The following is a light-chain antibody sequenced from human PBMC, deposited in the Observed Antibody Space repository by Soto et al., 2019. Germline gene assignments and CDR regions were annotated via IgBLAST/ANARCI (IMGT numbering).Light chain of an antibody. CDR2: DAS. CDR1: QNIDTY. CDR3: QQRRNWPIT. V-gene: IGKV3-11*01. J-gene: IGKJ4*01. Sequence: EIVLTQSPATLSLSPGERATLSCRASQNIDTYVAWYQQKPGQVPRLLMYDASNRATGIPARFSGGGSGTDFTLTISSLESEDFAVYYCQQRRNWPITFGGGTKVEIK.